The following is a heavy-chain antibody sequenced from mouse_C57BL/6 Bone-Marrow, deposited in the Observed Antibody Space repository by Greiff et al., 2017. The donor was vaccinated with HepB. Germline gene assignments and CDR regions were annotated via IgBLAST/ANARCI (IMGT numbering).Heavy chain of an antibody. D-gene: IGHD2-9*01. V-gene: IGHV14-4*01. CDR3: TTAYYGYDERLEAMDY. Sequence: EVQLQQSGAELVRPGASVKLSCTASGFNIKDDYMHWVKQRPEQGLEWIGWIDPENGDTEYASKFQGKATITADTSSNTAYLQLSSLTSEDTAVYYCTTAYYGYDERLEAMDYWGQGTSVTVSS. CDR2: IDPENGDT. J-gene: IGHJ4*01. CDR1: GFNIKDDY.